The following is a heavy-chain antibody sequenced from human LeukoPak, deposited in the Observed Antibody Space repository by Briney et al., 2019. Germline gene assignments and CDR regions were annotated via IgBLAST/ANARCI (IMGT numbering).Heavy chain of an antibody. Sequence: PGGSLRLSCAASGFTLSGYWMHWVRQAPGEGLVWVSRIDPDGTTTNYADSVKGRFTTSRDNAKNTLYLQMNGLRAEDTALYYCTRVQAGRAGLMDVWGRGTTVTVSS. J-gene: IGHJ6*02. CDR2: IDPDGTTT. V-gene: IGHV3-74*01. D-gene: IGHD6-13*01. CDR1: GFTLSGYW. CDR3: TRVQAGRAGLMDV.